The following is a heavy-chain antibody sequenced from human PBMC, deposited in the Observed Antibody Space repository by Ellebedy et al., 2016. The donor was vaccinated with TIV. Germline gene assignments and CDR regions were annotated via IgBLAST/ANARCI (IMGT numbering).Heavy chain of an antibody. D-gene: IGHD3-16*01. CDR2: IYPGDSDT. V-gene: IGHV5-51*01. Sequence: GESLKISCKGSGYSVTTYWIGWVRQMPGKGLEWMGTIYPGDSDTRYSPSFQGQVTISADKSTSNAYLQLSSLKASDTAMYFCVRQRDYLWPRNDYWGQGTLVTVSS. J-gene: IGHJ4*02. CDR1: GYSVTTYW. CDR3: VRQRDYLWPRNDY.